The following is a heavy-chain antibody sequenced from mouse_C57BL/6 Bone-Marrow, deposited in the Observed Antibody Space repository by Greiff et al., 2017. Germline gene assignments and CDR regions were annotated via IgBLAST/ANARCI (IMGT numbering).Heavy chain of an antibody. D-gene: IGHD1-1*01. J-gene: IGHJ2*01. CDR2: IYPRSRNT. Sequence: QVQLQQSGAELARPGASVKLSCKASGYTFTSYGISWVKQRTGQGLEWIGEIYPRSRNTYSNEKFKGKATLPADKSSSTAYMELRSLTSEDVAVYVCARTVYYYGSHDYWGQGTTLTVAS. CDR1: GYTFTSYG. V-gene: IGHV1-81*01. CDR3: ARTVYYYGSHDY.